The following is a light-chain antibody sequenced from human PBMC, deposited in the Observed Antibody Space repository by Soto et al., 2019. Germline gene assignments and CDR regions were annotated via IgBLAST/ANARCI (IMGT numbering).Light chain of an antibody. CDR3: QQYFTSPLT. CDR1: QSVSSNY. J-gene: IGKJ4*01. V-gene: IGKV3-20*01. Sequence: EVVLTQSPGTLSLSPGESATLSCRASQSVSSNYLAWYQQKPGQAPRLLIYGVSTRATGIPDRFSGSGSGXXXXXXXXXLEPEDFALYYCQQYFTSPLTFGGGTKVEIK. CDR2: GVS.